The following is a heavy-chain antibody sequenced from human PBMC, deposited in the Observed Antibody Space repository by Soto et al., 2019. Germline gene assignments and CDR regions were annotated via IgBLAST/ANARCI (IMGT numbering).Heavy chain of an antibody. CDR1: GFTFGDYA. V-gene: IGHV3-49*04. D-gene: IGHD6-6*01. Sequence: GGSLRLSCTASGFTFGDYAMSWVRQAPGKGLEWVGFIRSKAYGGTTEYAASVKGRFTISRDDSKSIAYLQMNSLKTEDTAVYYCTRSHGEQLAIRSDKADYYYYGMDVWAQGTTVTVSS. J-gene: IGHJ6*02. CDR2: IRSKAYGGTT. CDR3: TRSHGEQLAIRSDKADYYYYGMDV.